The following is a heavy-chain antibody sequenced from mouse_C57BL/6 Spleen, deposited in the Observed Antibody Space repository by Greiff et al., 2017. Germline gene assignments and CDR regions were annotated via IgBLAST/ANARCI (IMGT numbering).Heavy chain of an antibody. CDR2: ISYSGST. J-gene: IGHJ4*01. D-gene: IGHD2-3*01. Sequence: EVQLQESGPGMVKPSQSLSLTCTVTGYSITSGYDWHWIRHFPGNKLEWMGYISYSGSTNYNPSLKSRISITHDTSKNHFFLRLNSVTTEDTATYYCASRLLPGSYAMDYWGQGTSVTVSS. CDR1: GYSITSGYD. V-gene: IGHV3-1*01. CDR3: ASRLLPGSYAMDY.